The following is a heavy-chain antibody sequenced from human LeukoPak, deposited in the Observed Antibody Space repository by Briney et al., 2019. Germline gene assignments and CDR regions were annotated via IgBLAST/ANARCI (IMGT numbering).Heavy chain of an antibody. CDR3: VRDRELTY. CDR2: VYSSGNT. Sequence: SQTLSLTCTVSDGSISIYYWSWIRQPPGKGLEWIGYVYSSGNTNYSPSLKGRAIISADTSKNQFSLKLTSVTAADTAVYYCVRDRELTYWGQGILVTVSS. D-gene: IGHD3-10*01. V-gene: IGHV4-4*08. J-gene: IGHJ4*02. CDR1: DGSISIYY.